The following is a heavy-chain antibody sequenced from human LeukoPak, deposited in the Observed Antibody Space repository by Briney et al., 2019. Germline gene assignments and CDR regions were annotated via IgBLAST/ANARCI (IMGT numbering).Heavy chain of an antibody. CDR1: GGSISSYY. V-gene: IGHV4-59*04. D-gene: IGHD3-22*01. Sequence: PSETLSLTCTVSGGSISSYYWSWIRQPPGKGLEWIGSIYYSGTTYYNPSLKSRVTISVDTSKNQFSLKLSSVTAADTAVYYCGGQRYYYESSGYLFDYWGQGTLVTVSS. J-gene: IGHJ4*02. CDR3: GGQRYYYESSGYLFDY. CDR2: IYYSGTT.